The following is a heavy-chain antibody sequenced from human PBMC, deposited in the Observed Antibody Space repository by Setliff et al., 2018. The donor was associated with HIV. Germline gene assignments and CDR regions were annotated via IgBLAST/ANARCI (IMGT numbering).Heavy chain of an antibody. CDR1: GFTFSDYY. Sequence: PGGSLRLSCAASGFTFSDYYMSWIRQAPGKGLECVSYISFSGSDIYYAESVKGRFTISRDNAKNSLYLQMNSLRAEDTAVYYCARRPVGATTSGFDYWGQGTLVTGLL. CDR3: ARRPVGATTSGFDY. J-gene: IGHJ4*02. V-gene: IGHV3-11*04. D-gene: IGHD1-26*01. CDR2: ISFSGSDI.